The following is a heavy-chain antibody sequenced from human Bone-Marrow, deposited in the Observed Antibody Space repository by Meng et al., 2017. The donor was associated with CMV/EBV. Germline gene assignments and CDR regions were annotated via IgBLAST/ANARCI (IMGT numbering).Heavy chain of an antibody. CDR2: ISAYNGNT. V-gene: IGHV1-18*01. D-gene: IGHD6-19*01. CDR3: ARDSSSSGWYSGLDY. CDR1: GYTFTSYG. Sequence: ASVKVFCKASGYTFTSYGISWVRQAPGQGLEWMGWISAYNGNTNYAQKLQGRVTMTTDTSTSTAYMELRSLRSDDTAVYYCARDSSSSGWYSGLDYWGQGTLVTVSS. J-gene: IGHJ4*02.